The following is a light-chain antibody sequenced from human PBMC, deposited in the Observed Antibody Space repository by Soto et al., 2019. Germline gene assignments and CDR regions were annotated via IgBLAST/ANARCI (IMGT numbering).Light chain of an antibody. CDR1: SSNIGSNY. V-gene: IGLV1-47*01. J-gene: IGLJ2*01. CDR2: RNN. CDR3: AAWDDSLSGPV. Sequence: QSVLTHPPSASGTPGQRATISCSGLSSNIGSNYVYWYQQLPGPAPKLLIYRNNQRPSGVPDRFSGSKSGTSASLAISGLRSEDEADYYCAAWDDSLSGPVFGGGTKLTVL.